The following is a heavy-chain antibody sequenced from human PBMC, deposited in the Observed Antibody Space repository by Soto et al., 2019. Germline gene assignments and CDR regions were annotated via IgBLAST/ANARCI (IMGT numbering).Heavy chain of an antibody. V-gene: IGHV3-49*03. Sequence: PGGSLRLSCTASGFTFGDYAMSWFRQLPGKGLEWVGFIISKAYGGTAKYAASVKGRFTISRDDSRSIAYLQMSSLKTEDTAIYYCTTTPEWHLTGIEYRGLGTLVTVSS. CDR1: GFTFGDYA. J-gene: IGHJ4*02. CDR3: TTTPEWHLTGIEY. D-gene: IGHD1-1*01. CDR2: IISKAYGGTA.